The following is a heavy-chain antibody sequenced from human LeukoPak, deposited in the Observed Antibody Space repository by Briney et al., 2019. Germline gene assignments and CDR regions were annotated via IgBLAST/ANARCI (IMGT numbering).Heavy chain of an antibody. CDR2: IYYSGST. V-gene: IGHV4-59*01. D-gene: IGHD3-3*01. CDR1: GDSIRSYY. Sequence: PSETLSLTCTVSGDSIRSYYWSWIRQPPGKGLEWIGYIYYSGSTKYNPSLKSRVTISVDTSKNQFSLKLSSVTAADTAVYYCARLHYDFWSGYYTPYYFDYWGQGTLVTVSS. J-gene: IGHJ4*02. CDR3: ARLHYDFWSGYYTPYYFDY.